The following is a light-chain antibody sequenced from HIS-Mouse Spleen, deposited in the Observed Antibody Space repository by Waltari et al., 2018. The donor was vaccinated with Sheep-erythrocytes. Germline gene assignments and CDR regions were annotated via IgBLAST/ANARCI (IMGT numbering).Light chain of an antibody. CDR1: QDISNY. CDR2: DAS. J-gene: IGKJ4*01. CDR3: QQYDNLLT. Sequence: DIQMTQSPSSLSASVGDRVTITCQASQDISNYLNWYQQKPGKAPKLLIYDASNLETGVPSRFSGSGSETDFTFTISSLQPEDIATDYCQQYDNLLTFGGGTKVEIK. V-gene: IGKV1-33*01.